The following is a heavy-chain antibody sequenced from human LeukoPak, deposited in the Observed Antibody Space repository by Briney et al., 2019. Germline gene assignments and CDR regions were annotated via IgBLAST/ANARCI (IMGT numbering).Heavy chain of an antibody. CDR2: ISAYNGNT. J-gene: IGHJ3*02. CDR3: ARLSSPRGSSGYHDAFDI. V-gene: IGHV1-18*01. CDR1: GYTFTSDG. Sequence: ASVKVSCKASGYTFTSDGISWVRQAPGQGLEWMGWISAYNGNTNYAQKLQGRVTMTTDTSTSTAYMELRSLRSDDTAVYYCARLSSPRGSSGYHDAFDIWGQGTMVTVSS. D-gene: IGHD3-22*01.